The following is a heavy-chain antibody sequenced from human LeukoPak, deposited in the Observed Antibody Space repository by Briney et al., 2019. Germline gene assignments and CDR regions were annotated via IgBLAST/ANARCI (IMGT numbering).Heavy chain of an antibody. D-gene: IGHD2-2*02. J-gene: IGHJ3*02. V-gene: IGHV3-30*02. Sequence: PGGSLRLSCAASGFTFSSYGMHWVRQAPGKGLEWVAFIRYDGSNKYYADSVKGRFTISRDNSKNTLYLQMNSLRAEDTAVYYCAKDEKGYCSSTSCYSDDAFDIWGQGTMVTVSS. CDR1: GFTFSSYG. CDR2: IRYDGSNK. CDR3: AKDEKGYCSSTSCYSDDAFDI.